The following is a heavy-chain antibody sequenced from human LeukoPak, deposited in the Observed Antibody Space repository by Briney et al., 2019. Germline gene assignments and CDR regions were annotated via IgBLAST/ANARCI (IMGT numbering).Heavy chain of an antibody. CDR2: ISSSSSYI. CDR3: ARGGVGAPGGAFDI. D-gene: IGHD1-26*01. CDR1: GFTFSNYN. Sequence: GGSLRLSCAASGFTFSNYNVNWVRQASGKGLEWVSSISSSSSYIYYADSVKGRFTISRDNAKNSLYLQMNSLRAENTAVYYCARGGVGAPGGAFDIWGQGTMVTVSS. V-gene: IGHV3-21*01. J-gene: IGHJ3*02.